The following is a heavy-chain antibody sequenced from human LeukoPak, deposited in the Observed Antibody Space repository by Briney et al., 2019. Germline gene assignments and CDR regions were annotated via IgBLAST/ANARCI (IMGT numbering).Heavy chain of an antibody. V-gene: IGHV4-34*01. J-gene: IGHJ4*02. CDR1: GVSFSGYY. CDR3: ASFGRRPSYCSSTSCSSFDY. D-gene: IGHD2-2*01. CDR2: INHSGST. Sequence: PSETLSLTCAVYGVSFSGYYWSWIRQPPGKGLEWIGEINHSGSTNYNPSLKSRVTISVDTSKNQFSLKLSSVTAADTAVYYCASFGRRPSYCSSTSCSSFDYWGQGTLVTVSS.